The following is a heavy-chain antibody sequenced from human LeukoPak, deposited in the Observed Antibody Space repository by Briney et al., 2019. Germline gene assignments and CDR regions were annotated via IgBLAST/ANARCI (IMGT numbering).Heavy chain of an antibody. CDR3: AGREYYYDRFDY. J-gene: IGHJ4*02. Sequence: GASVKVSCKASGYTFTSYDINWVRQATGQGLEWMGRIIPILGIANYAQKFQGRVTITADKSTSTAYMELSSLRSEDTAVYYCAGREYYYDRFDYWGQGTLVTVSS. CDR1: GYTFTSYD. CDR2: IIPILGIA. V-gene: IGHV1-69*04. D-gene: IGHD3-22*01.